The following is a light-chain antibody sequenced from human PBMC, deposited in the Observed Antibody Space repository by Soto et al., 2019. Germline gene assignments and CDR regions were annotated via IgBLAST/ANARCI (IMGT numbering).Light chain of an antibody. J-gene: IGKJ2*01. Sequence: IVLTQSPGTLSLSPGEGASVSCRARQSLNSGYLAWYQQKPGQAPRLLIYGASSRATGIPDRFSGSRSGTNFTLTISRLEPEDFAVYFCQQYCSAPYTFGQGTKLQIK. CDR1: QSLNSGY. V-gene: IGKV3-20*01. CDR2: GAS. CDR3: QQYCSAPYT.